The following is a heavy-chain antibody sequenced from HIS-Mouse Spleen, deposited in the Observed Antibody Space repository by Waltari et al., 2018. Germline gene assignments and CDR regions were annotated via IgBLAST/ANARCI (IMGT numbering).Heavy chain of an antibody. D-gene: IGHD7-27*01. CDR1: GFTFSSYW. V-gene: IGHV3-7*01. CDR3: ARESMTGDWVADY. CDR2: KKQDGSEK. Sequence: EVQLVESGGGLVQPGGSLRLSCAASGFTFSSYWMSWVRQAPGMGLEGVANKKQDGSEKYYVDSVKGRFTISRDNAKNSLYLQMNSLRAEDTAVYYCARESMTGDWVADYWGQGTLVTVSS. J-gene: IGHJ4*02.